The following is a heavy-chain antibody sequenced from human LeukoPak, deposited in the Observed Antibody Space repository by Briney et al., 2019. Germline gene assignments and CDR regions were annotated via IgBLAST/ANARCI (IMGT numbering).Heavy chain of an antibody. Sequence: GASVKVSCTVSGYTLTELSMHWVRQAPGKGLEWMGGFDPVDGETIYAQKFQGRVTMTADTSTDTAYMELSSLRSEDTAVYYCATLTYEYQLLYYFDYWGQGTLVTVSS. CDR3: ATLTYEYQLLYYFDY. CDR2: FDPVDGET. D-gene: IGHD2-2*01. V-gene: IGHV1-24*01. CDR1: GYTLTELS. J-gene: IGHJ4*02.